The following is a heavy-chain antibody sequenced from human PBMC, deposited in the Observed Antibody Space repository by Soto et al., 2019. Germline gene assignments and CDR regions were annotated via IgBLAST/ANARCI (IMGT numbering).Heavy chain of an antibody. V-gene: IGHV3-30-3*01. CDR1: GFTFSSYA. CDR3: ARDGLLGYFAY. CDR2: ISYDGSNK. D-gene: IGHD2-8*02. J-gene: IGHJ4*02. Sequence: GGSLRLSCAASGFTFSSYAMHWVRQAPGKGLEWVAVISYDGSNKYYADSVKGRFTISRDNSKNTLYLQMNSLRAEDTAVYYCARDGLLGYFAYWGQGTLVPVST.